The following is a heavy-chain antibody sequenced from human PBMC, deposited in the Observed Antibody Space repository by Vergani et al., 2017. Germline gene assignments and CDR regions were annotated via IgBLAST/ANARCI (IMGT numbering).Heavy chain of an antibody. CDR3: ATKSCGTPGCQIGYFRE. D-gene: IGHD1-1*01. J-gene: IGHJ1*01. CDR2: ISYDGTQK. Sequence: QVHLVESGGGVVQPGRSLRLSCVVSGFTSSYYGMHWVRQAPGKGLEWVAVISYDGTQKYYADSVKGRFTISRDNYKSTLYLQMNSLRTEDTAVYYCATKSCGTPGCQIGYFREWCQGTLVTVSS. CDR1: GFTSSYYG. V-gene: IGHV3-30*03.